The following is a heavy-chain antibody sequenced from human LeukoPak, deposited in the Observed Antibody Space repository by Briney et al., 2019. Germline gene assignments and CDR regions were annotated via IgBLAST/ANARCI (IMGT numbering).Heavy chain of an antibody. J-gene: IGHJ4*02. CDR2: MNPNSGNT. V-gene: IGHV1-8*01. Sequence: GASVKVSCKASGYTFTSYDINRVRQATGQGLEWMGWMNPNSGNTGYAQKFQGRVTMTRNTSISTAYMELSSLRSEDTAVYYCARGKDRELLSSEWLFDYWGQGTLVTVSS. D-gene: IGHD2-2*01. CDR1: GYTFTSYD. CDR3: ARGKDRELLSSEWLFDY.